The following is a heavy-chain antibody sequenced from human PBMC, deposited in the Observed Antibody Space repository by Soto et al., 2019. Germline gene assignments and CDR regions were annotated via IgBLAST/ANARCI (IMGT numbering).Heavy chain of an antibody. CDR1: GLTFSSYW. V-gene: IGHV3-7*03. D-gene: IGHD5-12*01. CDR2: IKQDGSEK. Sequence: PGGSLRLSCAASGLTFSSYWMSWVRQAPGKGLEWVANIKQDGSEKYYVDSVKGRFTISRDNAKNSLYLQMNSLRAEDTAVYYCARDPPRWLQEPIDYWGQGTLVTVSS. CDR3: ARDPPRWLQEPIDY. J-gene: IGHJ4*02.